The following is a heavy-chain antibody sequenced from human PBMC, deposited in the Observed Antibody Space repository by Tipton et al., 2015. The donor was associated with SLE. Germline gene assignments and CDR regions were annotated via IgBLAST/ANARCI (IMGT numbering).Heavy chain of an antibody. Sequence: TLSLTCTVSGDSIGTYYWNWIRQSPGKGLEWIGNVYYVGSTNYNPSLKGRVTISVATSRNQFSLKLRSVTAADTAVYYCARGCSSSTCEPFYFFGMDVWGQGTTVTVS. V-gene: IGHV4-59*01. CDR3: ARGCSSSTCEPFYFFGMDV. CDR2: VYYVGST. J-gene: IGHJ6*02. D-gene: IGHD2-2*01. CDR1: GDSIGTYY.